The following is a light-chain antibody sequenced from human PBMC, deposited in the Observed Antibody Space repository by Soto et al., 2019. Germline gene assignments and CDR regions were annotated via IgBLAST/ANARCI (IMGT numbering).Light chain of an antibody. V-gene: IGKV1-5*01. J-gene: IGKJ1*01. CDR2: DAS. CDR1: QSISNW. CDR3: QQYNSYPRT. Sequence: DIQMTQSPSTLSASVGDRVTITCRASQSISNWLAWYQQKPGKVPKLLIYDASSLESGVPSRFSGSGSGTEFTLTISSLQPDDFATYYCQQYNSYPRTFGQGTKVDNK.